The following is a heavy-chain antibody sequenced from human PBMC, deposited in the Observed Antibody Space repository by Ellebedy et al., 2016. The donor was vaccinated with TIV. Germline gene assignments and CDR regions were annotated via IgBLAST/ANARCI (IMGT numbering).Heavy chain of an antibody. CDR1: GITVSSNY. D-gene: IGHD2-2*01. Sequence: PGGSLRLSCVVSGITVSSNYMSWVRQAPGKGLEWVSVIYGGGSTDYADSVRGRFTISRDNSKNMVHLQMSSLRAEDRAVYYCARSPGLTSWSYYFDFWGQGTLVTVSS. CDR3: ARSPGLTSWSYYFDF. J-gene: IGHJ4*02. V-gene: IGHV3-66*01. CDR2: IYGGGST.